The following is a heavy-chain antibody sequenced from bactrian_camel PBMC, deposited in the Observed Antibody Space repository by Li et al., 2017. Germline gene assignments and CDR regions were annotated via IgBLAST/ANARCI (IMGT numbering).Heavy chain of an antibody. CDR3: ASAYYSGGTYYFWALGY. CDR2: IVSAGDNT. V-gene: IGHV3S40*01. CDR1: GFTFTYYA. J-gene: IGHJ6*01. Sequence: VQLVESGGNLIQPGGSLRLSCATSGFTFTYYAMSWVRQAPGKGLEWVSGIVSAGDNTVYTDSVKGRFTISRDNAKNTVYLQMNSLKSEDTAMYYCASAYYSGGTYYFWALGYWGQGTQVTVS. D-gene: IGHD2*01.